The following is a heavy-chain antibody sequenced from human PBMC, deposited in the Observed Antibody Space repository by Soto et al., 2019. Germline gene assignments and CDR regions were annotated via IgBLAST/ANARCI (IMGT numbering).Heavy chain of an antibody. J-gene: IGHJ5*02. CDR2: ITGGGENT. CDR1: GFTFSSYA. D-gene: IGHD6-19*01. V-gene: IGHV3-23*01. CDR3: AKGRIAVAAPFNWFDP. Sequence: EVQLLESGGGLVQPGGSLRLSCAASGFTFSSYAMSWVRQAPGKGLEWVSSITGGGENTHYADSVKGRFTIFRDNSKNTLSLQMNSLRVDDTAVYHCAKGRIAVAAPFNWFDPWGQGTLVTVSS.